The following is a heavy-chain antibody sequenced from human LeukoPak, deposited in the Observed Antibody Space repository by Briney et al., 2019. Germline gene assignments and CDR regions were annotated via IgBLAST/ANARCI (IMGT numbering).Heavy chain of an antibody. V-gene: IGHV3-21*01. D-gene: IGHD3-16*02. Sequence: GGSLRLSCAASGFTFSSYSMNWVRQAPGKGLEWVSSISSSSSYICYADSVKGRFTISRDNAKNSLYLQMNSLRAEDTAVYYCARDRHDYVWGSYRFDAFDIWGQGTMVTVSS. CDR1: GFTFSSYS. CDR3: ARDRHDYVWGSYRFDAFDI. CDR2: ISSSSSYI. J-gene: IGHJ3*02.